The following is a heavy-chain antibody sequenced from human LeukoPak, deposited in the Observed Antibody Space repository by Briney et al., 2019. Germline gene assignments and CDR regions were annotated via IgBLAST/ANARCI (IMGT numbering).Heavy chain of an antibody. CDR3: ARNRRCCGEDY. Sequence: GGSLRLSCAASGFPFSYWMTWVRQAPGKGLERVANIKHDGSEKNYVDSVKGRLTISRDNAKNSLYLQMNSLRAEDTAVYYCARNRRCCGEDYWGQGTQVTVSS. D-gene: IGHD2-21*01. J-gene: IGHJ4*02. CDR1: GFPFSYW. V-gene: IGHV3-7*01. CDR2: IKHDGSEK.